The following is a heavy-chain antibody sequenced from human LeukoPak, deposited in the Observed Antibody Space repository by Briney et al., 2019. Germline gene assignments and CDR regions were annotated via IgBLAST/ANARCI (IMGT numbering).Heavy chain of an antibody. J-gene: IGHJ3*02. Sequence: SETLSLTCTVSGDSLSSGSDYWSWIRQPPGKGLEWNGYIYYSGSTKYNPSLKSRVTISVDTSKNQFSLKLSSVTAADTAVYYCAVVVVPAADSVACDIWCQGTMVTVSS. V-gene: IGHV4-61*01. D-gene: IGHD2-2*01. CDR2: IYYSGST. CDR1: GDSLSSGSDY. CDR3: AVVVVPAADSVACDI.